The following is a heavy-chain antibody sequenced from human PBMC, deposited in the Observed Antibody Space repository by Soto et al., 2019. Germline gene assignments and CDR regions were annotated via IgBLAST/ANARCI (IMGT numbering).Heavy chain of an antibody. Sequence: QVQLVQSGAEVKKPGASEKVSCKASGYTFTSYAMHWVRQAPGPRLEWMGWINGGNGNTKYSQKFQGRVTITRDTSASKAYMERSSMRSEDTAVYYCARGANYGYVWGSWGEFDYCGQGTLVTVSS. CDR3: ARGANYGYVWGSWGEFDY. CDR1: GYTFTSYA. V-gene: IGHV1-3*01. D-gene: IGHD3-16*01. CDR2: INGGNGNT. J-gene: IGHJ4*02.